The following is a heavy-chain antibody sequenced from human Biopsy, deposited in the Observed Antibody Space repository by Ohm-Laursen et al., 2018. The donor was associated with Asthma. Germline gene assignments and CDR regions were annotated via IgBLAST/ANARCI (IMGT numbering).Heavy chain of an antibody. V-gene: IGHV3-30*01. CDR1: GFSFSNFA. CDR3: VRDGTDDAFDI. CDR2: ISKDASTQ. D-gene: IGHD1-1*01. J-gene: IGHJ3*02. Sequence: SLRLSCSASGFSFSNFAIRWVRQAPGKGLEWVGVISKDASTQDYADSVKGRFTMARDNSKNTLDLQMNSLREEDTAVYYCVRDGTDDAFDIWGQGTVVSVSS.